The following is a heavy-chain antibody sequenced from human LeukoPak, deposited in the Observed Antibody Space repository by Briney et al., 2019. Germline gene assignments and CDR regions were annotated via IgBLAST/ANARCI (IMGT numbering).Heavy chain of an antibody. D-gene: IGHD5-18*01. CDR1: GGSFSGSFSGYY. CDR3: ARLPWIQTSSQGY. V-gene: IGHV4-34*01. Sequence: SETLSLTCAVFGGSFSGSFSGYYWSWIRQPPGKGLEWIGEINHSGTVNYNPSLKSRVTISLDTSKMQFSLKLSSVTASDTAVYYCARLPWIQTSSQGYWGQGTLVIVSS. CDR2: INHSGTV. J-gene: IGHJ4*02.